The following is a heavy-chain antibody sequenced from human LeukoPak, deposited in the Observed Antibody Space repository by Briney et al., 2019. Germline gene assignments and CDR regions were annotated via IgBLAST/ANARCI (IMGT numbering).Heavy chain of an antibody. J-gene: IGHJ3*02. CDR1: GYTFTSYY. CDR2: INPSGGST. V-gene: IGHV1-46*01. CDR3: AKAFGSRKAFDI. D-gene: IGHD1-14*01. Sequence: ASVKVSCKASGYTFTSYYMHWERQAPGQGLEWMGIINPSGGSTSYAQKFQGRVTITRDTSASTAYMELSSLRSEDTAVYYCAKAFGSRKAFDIWGQGTMVTVSS.